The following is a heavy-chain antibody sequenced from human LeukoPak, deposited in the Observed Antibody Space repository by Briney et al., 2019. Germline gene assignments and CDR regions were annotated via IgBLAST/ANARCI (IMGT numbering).Heavy chain of an antibody. CDR2: IYYSEST. J-gene: IGHJ4*02. CDR3: ARHRYCSSTSCYAFDY. V-gene: IGHV4-39*01. Sequence: SETLSLTPAVSGGSISSGSYYWGWVRQPPGKGMGWIVSIYYSESTYYNPSLKSRVTISVDTSKNQFSLKLSSVTAADTAVYYWARHRYCSSTSCYAFDYWGQGTLVTVSS. D-gene: IGHD2-2*01. CDR1: GGSISSGSYY.